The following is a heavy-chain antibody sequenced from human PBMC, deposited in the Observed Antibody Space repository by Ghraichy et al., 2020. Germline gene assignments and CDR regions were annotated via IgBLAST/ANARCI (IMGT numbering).Heavy chain of an antibody. J-gene: IGHJ3*02. V-gene: IGHV4-59*01. D-gene: IGHD3-10*01. CDR1: GASISSFY. CDR2: ISYNGIT. CDR3: ARDRYYFGSESLGAFDI. Sequence: SETLSLPCTVSGASISSFYWGWIRQPPGEGLEWIGYISYNGITNYNPSLKSRVTISLDTSKNQFSLKLTSVTAADTATYYCARDRYYFGSESLGAFDIWGQGTTVTVSS.